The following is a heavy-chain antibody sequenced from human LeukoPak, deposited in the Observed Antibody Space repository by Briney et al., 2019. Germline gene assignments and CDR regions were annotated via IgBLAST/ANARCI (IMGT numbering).Heavy chain of an antibody. CDR3: AKDSEATITPLSAFVI. CDR1: GFSFRNYA. CDR2: ISGSGGST. V-gene: IGHV3-23*01. J-gene: IGHJ3*02. D-gene: IGHD4-23*01. Sequence: GGSLRLSCAASGFSFRNYAISWFRQAPGKGLEWVSSISGSGGSTYSAGSVKGRFTISRENSNNTLYLQMNSLRADDTAMYYCAKDSEATITPLSAFVIWGQGTMVTVSS.